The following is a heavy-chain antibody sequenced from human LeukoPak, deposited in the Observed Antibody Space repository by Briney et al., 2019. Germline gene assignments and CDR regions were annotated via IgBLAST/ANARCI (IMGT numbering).Heavy chain of an antibody. Sequence: SETLSLTCAVYGGSFSGYYWSWIRQPPGKGLEWIGEINHSGSTNYNPSLKSQVTISVDTSKNQFSLKLSSVTAADTAVYYCARAGPYDSSGYYAPRFDYWGQGTLVTVSS. J-gene: IGHJ4*02. CDR3: ARAGPYDSSGYYAPRFDY. V-gene: IGHV4-34*01. CDR2: INHSGST. D-gene: IGHD3-22*01. CDR1: GGSFSGYY.